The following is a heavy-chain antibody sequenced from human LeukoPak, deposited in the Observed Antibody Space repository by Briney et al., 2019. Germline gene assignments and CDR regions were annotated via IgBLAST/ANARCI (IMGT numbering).Heavy chain of an antibody. D-gene: IGHD6-13*01. CDR3: ARGGAAGSFDY. V-gene: IGHV3-66*01. CDR2: IYSGGTT. J-gene: IGHJ4*02. CDR1: GFTLSSNY. Sequence: PGGSLRLSCAASGFTLSSNYMSWVRQAPGKGLEWVSVIYSGGTTYYADSVKGRFTISRDNSKYTLYLQMNSLRAEDTAVYFCARGGAAGSFDYWGQGSLVTVSS.